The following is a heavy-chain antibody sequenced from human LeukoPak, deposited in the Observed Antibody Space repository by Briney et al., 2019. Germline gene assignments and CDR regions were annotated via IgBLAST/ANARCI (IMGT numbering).Heavy chain of an antibody. Sequence: PGKSLRLSRAASGFTFSSYGMHWVRQAPGKGLDWVALIWYDGSHKDYTDSVKGRFTISRDNSKNTLYLLMKSLRAEDTAVYFCVRQKTAYDIHFDYWGQGTLVTVSS. J-gene: IGHJ4*02. V-gene: IGHV3-33*08. D-gene: IGHD3-9*01. CDR2: IWYDGSHK. CDR3: VRQKTAYDIHFDY. CDR1: GFTFSSYG.